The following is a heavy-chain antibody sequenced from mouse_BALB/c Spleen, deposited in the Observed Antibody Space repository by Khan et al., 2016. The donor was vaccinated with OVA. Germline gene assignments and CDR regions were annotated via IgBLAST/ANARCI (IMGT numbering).Heavy chain of an antibody. CDR3: ARLEDL. Sequence: VQLKESGPGLVAPSQSLSITCTVSGFSLTSYGVHWVRQPPGKGLEWLGVIWAGGSTNYNSALISRLSISKDNSTSQVFIKMNSQQADYTAMYYCARLEDLWGQGTTLTVSS. V-gene: IGHV2-9*02. CDR1: GFSLTSYG. CDR2: IWAGGST. J-gene: IGHJ2*01.